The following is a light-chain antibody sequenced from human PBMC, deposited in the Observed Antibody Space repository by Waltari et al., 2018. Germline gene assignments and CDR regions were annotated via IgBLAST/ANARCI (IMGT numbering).Light chain of an antibody. V-gene: IGLV2-11*01. CDR3: CSHAGCHIWV. Sequence: QSTLTQPRAVSGSPGQSVPISCTGTTTDIDLYKYVSWYQQHPGEAPKLLISYATERPSGVPVRFSGSKSRDAASLTISGLQGEDEADYDCCSHAGCHIWVFGGWTKLTVL. J-gene: IGLJ3*02. CDR2: YAT. CDR1: TTDIDLYKY.